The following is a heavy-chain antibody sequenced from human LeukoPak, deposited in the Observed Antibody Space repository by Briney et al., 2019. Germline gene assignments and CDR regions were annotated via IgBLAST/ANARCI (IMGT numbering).Heavy chain of an antibody. CDR3: ARAHSGSGSYGLDY. J-gene: IGHJ4*02. D-gene: IGHD3-10*01. Sequence: PGGSLRLSCAASGFTFSSYSMNWVRQAPGKGLEWVSSISSSSSYIYYADSVKGRFTISRDNAKNSLYLQMNSLRAEDTAVYYCARAHSGSGSYGLDYWGQGTLVTVSS. CDR2: ISSSSSYI. CDR1: GFTFSSYS. V-gene: IGHV3-21*01.